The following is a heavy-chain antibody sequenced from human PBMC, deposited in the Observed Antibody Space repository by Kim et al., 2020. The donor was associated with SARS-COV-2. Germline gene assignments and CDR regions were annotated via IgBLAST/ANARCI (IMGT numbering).Heavy chain of an antibody. J-gene: IGHJ6*03. V-gene: IGHV3-49*04. D-gene: IGHD5-12*01. CDR2: IRSKAYGGTT. CDR3: TRAHNIGRWAYYYYYYMDV. Sequence: GGSLRLSCTAYGLTFGDYAMSWVRPAPGKGLEWVGFIRSKAYGGTTEYAASGRGRFTISRDDSKSIAYLQGKSLKTEDTAVYYCTRAHNIGRWAYYYYYYMDVWGKWTTLTVSS. CDR1: GLTFGDYA.